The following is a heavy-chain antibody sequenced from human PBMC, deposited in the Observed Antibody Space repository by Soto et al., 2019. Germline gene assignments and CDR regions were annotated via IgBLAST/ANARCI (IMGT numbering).Heavy chain of an antibody. D-gene: IGHD1-26*01. CDR3: TTDLVLVGATLFDY. Sequence: GGSLRLSCAASGFTFSNAWMNWVRQAPGKGLEWVGRIKSKTDGGTTDYAAPVKGRFTISRDDSKNTLYLQMNSLKTEDTAVYYCTTDLVLVGATLFDYWGQGTLVTVSS. CDR1: GFTFSNAW. CDR2: IKSKTDGGTT. J-gene: IGHJ4*02. V-gene: IGHV3-15*07.